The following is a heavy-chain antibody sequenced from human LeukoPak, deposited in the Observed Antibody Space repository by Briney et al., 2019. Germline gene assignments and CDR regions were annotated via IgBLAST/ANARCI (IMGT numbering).Heavy chain of an antibody. D-gene: IGHD6-6*01. Sequence: PGGSLRLSCAASGFTFSNYWMSWVRHAPGKGLEWVANIKQDGSAKFYVDSVKGRFTISRDNAKNSLYLQLNSLRAEDTAIYHCARVSSYSSSSGSLCDYWGQGTRVTVSS. V-gene: IGHV3-7*01. CDR2: IKQDGSAK. J-gene: IGHJ4*02. CDR1: GFTFSNYW. CDR3: ARVSSYSSSSGSLCDY.